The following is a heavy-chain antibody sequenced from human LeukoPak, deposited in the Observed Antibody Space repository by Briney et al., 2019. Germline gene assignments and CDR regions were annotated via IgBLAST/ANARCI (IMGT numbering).Heavy chain of an antibody. Sequence: ASVKVSCKASGGTFSSYAISWVRQAPGQGLEWMGGIIPIFGTANYAQKFQGRVTITADKSTSTAYMELSSLRSEDTAVYYCARDHSSGDYDYWGQGTLVTVSS. CDR3: ARDHSSGDYDY. D-gene: IGHD3-22*01. V-gene: IGHV1-69*06. CDR1: GGTFSSYA. CDR2: IIPIFGTA. J-gene: IGHJ4*02.